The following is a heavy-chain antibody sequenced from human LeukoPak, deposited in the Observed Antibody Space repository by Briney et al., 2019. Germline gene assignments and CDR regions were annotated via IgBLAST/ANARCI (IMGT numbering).Heavy chain of an antibody. D-gene: IGHD3-22*01. Sequence: SQTLSLTCAISGDSVSGNSVAWNWIRQSPSRGLEWLGRTSYRSKWYTDYAVSVKGRITINPDTSKNQFSLQLTSVTPEDTAVYYCARGTYYYDSSSYYEPHPKFDYWGQGTLVTVSS. CDR2: TSYRSKWYT. J-gene: IGHJ4*02. CDR1: GDSVSGNSVA. CDR3: ARGTYYYDSSSYYEPHPKFDY. V-gene: IGHV6-1*01.